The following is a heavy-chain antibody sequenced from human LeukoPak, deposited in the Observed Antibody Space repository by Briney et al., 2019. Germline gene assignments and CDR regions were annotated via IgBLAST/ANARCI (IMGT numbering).Heavy chain of an antibody. CDR3: ARDKGGGYNSDY. CDR2: IIPIFGTA. CDR1: GGTFSSYA. V-gene: IGHV1-69*13. J-gene: IGHJ4*02. D-gene: IGHD5-24*01. Sequence: ASVKVSCKASGGTFSSYAISWVRQAPGQGLEWMGGIIPIFGTANYAQKFQGRVTITADESTSTAYMELSSLRSEDTAVYYCARDKGGGYNSDYWGQGTLVTVSS.